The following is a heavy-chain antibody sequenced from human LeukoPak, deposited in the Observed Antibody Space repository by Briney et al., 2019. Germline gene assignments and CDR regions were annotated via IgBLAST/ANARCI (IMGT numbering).Heavy chain of an antibody. CDR3: AKDRGRYYFDY. D-gene: IGHD3-10*01. CDR1: GFTFSSYG. V-gene: IGHV3-30*18. J-gene: IGHJ4*02. Sequence: GGSLRLSCAASGFTFSSYGMHWVRQAPGKGLEWVAVISYDGSNKYYADSVKGRFTISRDNSKNTLYLQMNSLRAEDTAVYYCAKDRGRYYFDYWGQGTLVTVSS. CDR2: ISYDGSNK.